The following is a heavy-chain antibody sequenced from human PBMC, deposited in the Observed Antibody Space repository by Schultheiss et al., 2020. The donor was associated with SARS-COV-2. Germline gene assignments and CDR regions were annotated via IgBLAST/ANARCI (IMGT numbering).Heavy chain of an antibody. D-gene: IGHD3-10*01. V-gene: IGHV4-4*02. Sequence: SETLSLTCAVSGGSISSSNWWSWVRQPPGKGLEWIGYIFDSGNTNYNPPLKSRVIMSVDTSKNQFSLKLSSVTAADTAVYYCARVAPITMVRGVMNYYYYMDVWGKGTTVTVSS. CDR2: IFDSGNT. CDR3: ARVAPITMVRGVMNYYYYMDV. J-gene: IGHJ6*03. CDR1: GGSISSSNW.